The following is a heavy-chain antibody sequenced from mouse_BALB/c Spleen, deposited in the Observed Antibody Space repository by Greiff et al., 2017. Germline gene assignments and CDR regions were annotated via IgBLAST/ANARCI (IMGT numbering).Heavy chain of an antibody. J-gene: IGHJ4*01. V-gene: IGHV5-6-3*01. D-gene: IGHD1-1*02. CDR2: INSNGGST. CDR3: ARDLWKRGYYYAMDY. CDR1: GFTFSSYG. Sequence: EVKLQESGGGLVQPGGSLKLSCAASGFTFSSYGMSWVRQTPDKRLELVATINSNGGSTYYPDSVKGRFTISRDNAKNTLYLQMSSLKSEDTAMYYCARDLWKRGYYYAMDYWGQGTSVTVSS.